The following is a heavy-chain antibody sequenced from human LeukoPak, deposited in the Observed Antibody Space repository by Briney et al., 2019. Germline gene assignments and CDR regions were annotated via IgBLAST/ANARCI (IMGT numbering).Heavy chain of an antibody. Sequence: PGGSLRLSCAASGFTFSSFSMNWVRQAPREGLEWVSYISGSSSTIYYADSVKGRFTISRDNPKNTLYLQMNSLRIEDTAVYYCAKDLSVVGAHDSFDVWGQGTMVTVSS. D-gene: IGHD1-26*01. CDR1: GFTFSSFS. J-gene: IGHJ3*01. CDR3: AKDLSVVGAHDSFDV. V-gene: IGHV3-48*01. CDR2: ISGSSSTI.